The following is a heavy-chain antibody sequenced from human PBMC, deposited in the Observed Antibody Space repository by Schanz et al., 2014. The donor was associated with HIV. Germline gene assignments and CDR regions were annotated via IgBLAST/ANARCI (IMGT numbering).Heavy chain of an antibody. CDR2: IWFDGRNK. CDR3: TRGRFLERGGMDV. V-gene: IGHV3-33*08. Sequence: QVQLVESGGGVVQPGGSLRLSCAASGFTFSIYGMHWVRQAPGKGLEWVAVIWFDGRNKYYGDSVKGRFMISRDNSNNTLYLQMNSLRAEDTAVYFCTRGRFLERGGMDVWGQGTAVTVSS. D-gene: IGHD3-3*01. CDR1: GFTFSIYG. J-gene: IGHJ6*02.